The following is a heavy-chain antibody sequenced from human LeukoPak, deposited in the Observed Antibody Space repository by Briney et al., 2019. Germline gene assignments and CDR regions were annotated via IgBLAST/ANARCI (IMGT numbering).Heavy chain of an antibody. CDR3: AKDQSLGTYGYCYMDV. CDR2: IRYDGSNE. V-gene: IGHV3-30*02. J-gene: IGHJ6*03. CDR1: GFTFSSHA. Sequence: PGGSLRLSCGASGFTFSSHAMHWVRQAPGKGLEWVAFIRYDGSNEYYADYVKGRFTISRDDSKNMLYLQMNSLRAEDTAVYYCAKDQSLGTYGYCYMDVWGKGTTVTVSS. D-gene: IGHD4-17*01.